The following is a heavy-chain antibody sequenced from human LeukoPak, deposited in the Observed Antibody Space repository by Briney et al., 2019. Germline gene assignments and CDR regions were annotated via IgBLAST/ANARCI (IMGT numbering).Heavy chain of an antibody. V-gene: IGHV3-66*01. CDR3: ARGAGESQYDFWSGYYFGDYYYYMDV. J-gene: IGHJ6*03. CDR1: GFTVSSNY. Sequence: GGSLRLPCAASGFTVSSNYMSWVRQAPGKGLEWVSVIYSGGSTYYADSVKGRFTISRDNSKNTLYLQMNSLRAEDTAVYYCARGAGESQYDFWSGYYFGDYYYYMDVWGKGTTVTVSS. CDR2: IYSGGST. D-gene: IGHD3-3*01.